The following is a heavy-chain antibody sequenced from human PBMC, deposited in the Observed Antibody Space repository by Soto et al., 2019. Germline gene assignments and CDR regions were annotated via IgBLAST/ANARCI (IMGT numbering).Heavy chain of an antibody. Sequence: ASVKVSCKASGGTFSSYAISWVRQAPGQGLEWMGGIIPIFGTANYAQKFQGRVTITADESTSTAYMELSSLRSEDTAVYYCARVYDSSGYYLEPGYWGQGTLVTVSS. V-gene: IGHV1-69*13. CDR3: ARVYDSSGYYLEPGY. D-gene: IGHD3-22*01. J-gene: IGHJ4*02. CDR2: IIPIFGTA. CDR1: GGTFSSYA.